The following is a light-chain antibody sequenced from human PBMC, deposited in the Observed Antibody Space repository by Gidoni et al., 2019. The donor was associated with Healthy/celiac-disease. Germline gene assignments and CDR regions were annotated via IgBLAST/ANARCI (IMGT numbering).Light chain of an antibody. V-gene: IGLV2-14*01. CDR3: SSYTSSSTLV. CDR2: EVS. Sequence: QSALTQPASVSGSPGQSITISCTRTSSDVGGYNYVSWYQQHPGKAPKLMIYEVSNRPSGVSNRFSGSKSGNTASLTISGLQAEDEADYYCSSYTSSSTLVFVGGTKLTVL. CDR1: SSDVGGYNY. J-gene: IGLJ2*01.